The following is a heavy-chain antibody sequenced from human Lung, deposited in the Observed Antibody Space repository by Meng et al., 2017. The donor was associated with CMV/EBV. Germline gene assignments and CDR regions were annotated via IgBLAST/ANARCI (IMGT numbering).Heavy chain of an antibody. Sequence: GESXKISCAASEFSFSNYAMSWVRQAPGRGLAWVSAITASGGSTYYADSVKGRFTVSRDNSKNTLYLQMNSLRAEDTALYYCAKAFSASWYREYYDDWGQGTRVTVSS. V-gene: IGHV3-23*01. CDR2: ITASGGST. D-gene: IGHD6-13*01. J-gene: IGHJ4*02. CDR3: AKAFSASWYREYYDD. CDR1: EFSFSNYA.